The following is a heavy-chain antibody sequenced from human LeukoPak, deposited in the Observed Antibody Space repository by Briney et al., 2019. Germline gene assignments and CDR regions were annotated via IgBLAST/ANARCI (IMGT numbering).Heavy chain of an antibody. D-gene: IGHD1-1*01. Sequence: GGSLRLSCAASGFTFSSYAMHWVRQAPGEGAEWVANMKQDASEKYYFGALNGRVTIFRDNAKNSLYLQMNTLAVEDTALYFCVRDRIPRPNYFDLWGQGALVTVSS. V-gene: IGHV3-7*01. CDR3: VRDRIPRPNYFDL. CDR1: GFTFSSYA. J-gene: IGHJ4*02. CDR2: MKQDASEK.